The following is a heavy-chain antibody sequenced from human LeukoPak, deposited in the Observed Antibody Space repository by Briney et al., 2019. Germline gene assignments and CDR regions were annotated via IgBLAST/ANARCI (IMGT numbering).Heavy chain of an antibody. D-gene: IGHD3-22*01. CDR3: ARPSVPGYYYDSSGYYSS. CDR2: INSDGSST. V-gene: IGHV3-74*01. Sequence: PGGSLRLSCAASGFTFSSYWMHWVRQAPGKGLVWVSRINSDGSSTSYADSVKGRFTISRDNAKNTLYLQMNSLRAEDTAVYYCARPSVPGYYYDSSGYYSSWGQGTLVTVSS. CDR1: GFTFSSYW. J-gene: IGHJ4*02.